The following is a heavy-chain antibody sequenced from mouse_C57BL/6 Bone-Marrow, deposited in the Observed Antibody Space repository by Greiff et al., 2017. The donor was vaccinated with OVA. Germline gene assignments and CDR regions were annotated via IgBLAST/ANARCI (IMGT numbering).Heavy chain of an antibody. CDR2: LDPSDSYT. V-gene: IGHV1-69*01. Sequence: QVQLQQPGAELVMPGASVKLSCKASGYTFTSYWMHWVKQRPGQGLEWIGELDPSDSYTNYNQKFKGKSTLTVDKSSSTAYMQLSSLTSEDSAVYYCARDDIWAMYYWGQGTSVTVSS. D-gene: IGHD2-3*01. CDR3: ARDDIWAMYY. J-gene: IGHJ4*01. CDR1: GYTFTSYW.